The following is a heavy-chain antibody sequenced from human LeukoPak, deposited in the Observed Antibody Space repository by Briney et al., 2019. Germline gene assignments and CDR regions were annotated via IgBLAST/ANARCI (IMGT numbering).Heavy chain of an antibody. Sequence: GGSLRLSCAASGFTFSSYTINWVRQAPGKGLEWISSISGSSSRIYYADSVKGRFTISRDNAKDSLYLQMNSLRAEDTALYYCVRIPNSANFPNWFDPWGQGTLVTVSS. J-gene: IGHJ5*02. D-gene: IGHD4/OR15-4a*01. CDR3: VRIPNSANFPNWFDP. CDR2: ISGSSSRI. CDR1: GFTFSSYT. V-gene: IGHV3-21*01.